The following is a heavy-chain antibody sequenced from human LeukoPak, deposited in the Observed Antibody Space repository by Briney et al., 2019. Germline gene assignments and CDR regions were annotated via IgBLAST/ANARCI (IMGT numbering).Heavy chain of an antibody. J-gene: IGHJ4*02. Sequence: GRSLRLSCAASGFTFNNYGMHYVRQAPGKGLEWVAVISDDGRNKNYADSVKGRFTISRDNSNNTLYLQINSLRAEDTGVYYCAKDRETAASGTFDYWGQGTLVTVSS. CDR1: GFTFNNYG. CDR3: AKDRETAASGTFDY. CDR2: ISDDGRNK. D-gene: IGHD6-13*01. V-gene: IGHV3-30*18.